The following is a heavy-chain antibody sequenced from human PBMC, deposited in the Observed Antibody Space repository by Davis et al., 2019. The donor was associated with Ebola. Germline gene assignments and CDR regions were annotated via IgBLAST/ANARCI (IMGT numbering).Heavy chain of an antibody. D-gene: IGHD2-2*01. CDR2: INPNSGGT. CDR3: ARGRRLGVLRWFDP. CDR1: GGTFSSYA. J-gene: IGHJ5*02. V-gene: IGHV1-69*10. Sequence: AASVKVSCKASGGTFSSYAISWVRQAPGQGLEWMGWINPNSGGTIYAQKFQGRVTMTEDTSTDIAYMELSSLRSEDTAVYYCARGRRLGVLRWFDPWGQGTLVTVSS.